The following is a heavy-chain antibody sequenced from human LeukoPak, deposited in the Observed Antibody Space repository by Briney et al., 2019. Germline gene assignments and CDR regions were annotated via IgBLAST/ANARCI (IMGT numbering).Heavy chain of an antibody. CDR2: IHSSGNT. CDR3: ARDLGYSGFDWAP. CDR1: GYSISSGYY. V-gene: IGHV4-38-2*02. Sequence: PSETLSLTCTVSGYSISSGYYWGWIRQPPGKRLEWVGSIHSSGNTYYNPTLKSRVTLSVDTSKNQFSLNLTSVTAADAAVYYCARDLGYSGFDWAPWGQGTLVTVSS. D-gene: IGHD5-12*01. J-gene: IGHJ5*02.